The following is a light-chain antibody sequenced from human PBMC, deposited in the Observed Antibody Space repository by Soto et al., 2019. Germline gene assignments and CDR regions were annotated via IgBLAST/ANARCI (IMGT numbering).Light chain of an antibody. Sequence: QSALTQPASVSGSPEQSITISCTGTTSDIGGYNYVSWYQQHPGKAPKLMIYDVTRRPSGVSNRFSGSKSGNTASLTISGLQAEDEADYYCSSDISSSAPYVFGTGTKLTVL. J-gene: IGLJ1*01. V-gene: IGLV2-14*01. CDR1: TSDIGGYNY. CDR3: SSDISSSAPYV. CDR2: DVT.